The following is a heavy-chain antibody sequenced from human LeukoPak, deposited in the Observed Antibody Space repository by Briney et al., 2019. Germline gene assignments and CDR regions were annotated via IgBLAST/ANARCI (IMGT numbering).Heavy chain of an antibody. CDR2: IRSKAYGGTT. CDR1: GFTSGDYA. J-gene: IGHJ4*02. Sequence: GGSLRLSCTASGFTSGDYAMSWVRQAPGKGLEWGGFIRSKAYGGTTEYAASVKGRFTLSRDDSKSIAYLQMNSLKTEDTAVYYCTTSGLTMVRGVIRNFDYWGQGTLVTVSS. D-gene: IGHD3-10*01. CDR3: TTSGLTMVRGVIRNFDY. V-gene: IGHV3-49*04.